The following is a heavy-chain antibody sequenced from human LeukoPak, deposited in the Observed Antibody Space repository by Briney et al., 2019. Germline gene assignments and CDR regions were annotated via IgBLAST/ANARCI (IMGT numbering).Heavy chain of an antibody. D-gene: IGHD6-19*01. CDR2: ISGSGGST. CDR1: GGSISSYY. CDR3: AKDGGWYWFDP. J-gene: IGHJ5*02. Sequence: ETLSLTCTVSGGSISSYYWSWIRQPPGKGLEWVSAISGSGGSTYYADSVKGRFTISRDNSKNTLYLQMNSLRAEDTAVYYCAKDGGWYWFDPWGQGTLVTVSS. V-gene: IGHV3-23*01.